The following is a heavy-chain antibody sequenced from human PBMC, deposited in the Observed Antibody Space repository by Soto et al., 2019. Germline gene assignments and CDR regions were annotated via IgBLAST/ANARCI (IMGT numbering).Heavy chain of an antibody. CDR2: IIPIFGTA. CDR3: ARSTMIVVVIDYYYGMDV. Sequence: WASVKVSCKASGGTFSSYAISWVRQAPGQGLEWMGGIIPIFGTANYAQKFQGRVTITADESTSTAYMELSSLRSEDTAVYYCARSTMIVVVIDYYYGMDVWGQGTTVTVSS. CDR1: GGTFSSYA. J-gene: IGHJ6*02. D-gene: IGHD3-22*01. V-gene: IGHV1-69*13.